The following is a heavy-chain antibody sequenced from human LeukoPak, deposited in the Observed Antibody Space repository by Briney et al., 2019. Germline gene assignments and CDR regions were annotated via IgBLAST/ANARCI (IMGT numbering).Heavy chain of an antibody. J-gene: IGHJ4*02. CDR2: IRTDNGDT. D-gene: IGHD3-22*01. CDR3: ARGGPSVYDSSGYYFDY. V-gene: IGHV1-3*04. CDR1: GYRFTDNA. Sequence: GASVKVSCKTSGYRFTDNALHWVRQAPEQRLEWMGWIRTDNGDTKYSQKFEGRVTLTRDTSASTVYVELKSLRSEDTAVYYCARGGPSVYDSSGYYFDYWGQGTLVTVSS.